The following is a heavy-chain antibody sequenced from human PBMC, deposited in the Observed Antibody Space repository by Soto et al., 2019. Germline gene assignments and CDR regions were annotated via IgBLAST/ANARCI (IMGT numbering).Heavy chain of an antibody. CDR2: IYYSGST. D-gene: IGHD3-22*01. CDR1: GGSISSYY. Sequence: SETLSLTCTVSGGSISSYYWSWIRQPPGKGLEWIGYIYYSGSTNYNPSLKSRVTISVDTSKNQFSLKLSSVTAADTAVYYCARLPSNYDDMAFDIWGQGTMVTVSS. V-gene: IGHV4-59*01. J-gene: IGHJ3*02. CDR3: ARLPSNYDDMAFDI.